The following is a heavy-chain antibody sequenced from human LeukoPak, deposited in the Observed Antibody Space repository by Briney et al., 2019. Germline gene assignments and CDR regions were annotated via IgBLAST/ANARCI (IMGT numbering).Heavy chain of an antibody. CDR3: ASARLYGSGNYPFDY. CDR1: GGSFSGYY. CDR2: IHYRGSS. V-gene: IGHV4-59*01. Sequence: PSETLSLTCAGYGGSFSGYYWSWIRQPPGKGLEWIGYIHYRGSSNYNPSLKNRATISIDTSKNQFSLKLRSVTAADTAVYYCASARLYGSGNYPFDYWGQGTLVTVSS. J-gene: IGHJ4*02. D-gene: IGHD3-10*01.